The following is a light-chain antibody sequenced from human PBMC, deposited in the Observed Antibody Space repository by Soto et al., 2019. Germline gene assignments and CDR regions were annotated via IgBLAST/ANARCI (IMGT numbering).Light chain of an antibody. CDR2: EVS. CDR1: NSDVGLYDF. CDR3: IAYTSDDVRYV. V-gene: IGLV2-14*01. Sequence: QSALTQPASVSGTPVQSITISCTGSNSDVGLYDFVSWYQHHPGRAPKLIVSEVSHRPSGISNRFSGSKSGNTASLTISGLQSEEEADYYCIAYTSDDVRYVFGTGTQLTVL. J-gene: IGLJ1*01.